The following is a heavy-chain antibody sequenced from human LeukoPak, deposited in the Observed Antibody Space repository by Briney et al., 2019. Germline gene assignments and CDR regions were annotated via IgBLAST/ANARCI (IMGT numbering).Heavy chain of an antibody. CDR3: ARDSLPFEIAAAALGPDY. Sequence: PGGSLRLSCAGSGFTFSNYSINWVRQAPGKGLEWVSSISPSSHYIYYADSVRGRFTISRDNARNSLYLQMNSLRDEDTAVYYCARDSLPFEIAAAALGPDYWGQGTLVTVSS. CDR2: ISPSSHYI. V-gene: IGHV3-21*01. D-gene: IGHD6-13*01. CDR1: GFTFSNYS. J-gene: IGHJ4*02.